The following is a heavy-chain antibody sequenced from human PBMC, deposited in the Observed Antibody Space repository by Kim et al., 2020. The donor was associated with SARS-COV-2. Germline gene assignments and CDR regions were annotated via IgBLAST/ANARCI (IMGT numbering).Heavy chain of an antibody. Sequence: DSVKGRFTISRDNSKNPLFLQMTSLRAEDTAVYYCAKETGIPAAATSWFDSWGQGTLVIVSS. D-gene: IGHD6-13*01. CDR3: AKETGIPAAATSWFDS. J-gene: IGHJ5*01. V-gene: IGHV3-23*01.